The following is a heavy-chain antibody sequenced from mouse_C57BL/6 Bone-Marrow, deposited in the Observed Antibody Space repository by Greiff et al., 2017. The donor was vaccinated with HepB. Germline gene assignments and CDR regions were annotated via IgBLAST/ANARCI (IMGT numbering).Heavy chain of an antibody. CDR1: GYTFTSYG. V-gene: IGHV1-81*01. J-gene: IGHJ2*01. Sequence: VQLQQSGAELARPGASVKLSCKASGYTFTSYGISWVKQRTGQGLEWIGEIYPRSGNTYYNEKFKGKATLTADKSSSTAYMELRSLTSEDSAVYYCARDRYDYHYFDYWGQGTTLTVSS. CDR3: ARDRYDYHYFDY. D-gene: IGHD2-4*01. CDR2: IYPRSGNT.